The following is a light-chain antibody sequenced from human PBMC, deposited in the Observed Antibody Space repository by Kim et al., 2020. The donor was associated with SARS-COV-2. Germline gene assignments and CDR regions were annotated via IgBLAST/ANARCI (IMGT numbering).Light chain of an antibody. J-gene: IGKJ4*01. CDR3: LQHNSYPLT. CDR2: GAS. CDR1: QDVSKY. Sequence: SSIGDRVTITCRASQDVSKYLAWFQQKPGKVPQRLIYGASSLQSGVPSRFSGRGSGTEFNLTISSLQPEDFATYYCLQHNSYPLTFGGGTKVDIK. V-gene: IGKV1-17*03.